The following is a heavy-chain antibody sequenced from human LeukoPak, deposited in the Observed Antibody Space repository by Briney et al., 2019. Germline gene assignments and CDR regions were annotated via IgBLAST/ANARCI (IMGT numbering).Heavy chain of an antibody. D-gene: IGHD3-16*01. J-gene: IGHJ3*02. CDR1: GYSFTSHW. V-gene: IGHV5-51*01. CDR2: VYPDDSDT. Sequence: GESLKISCKVSGYSFTSHWIAWVRQMPGRGLEWMGIVYPDDSDTIYNPSFQGQVTLSADKSINTAYLQWSSLRASDTAIYYCARQRGEGILNVIRTLKDLQSQGAFDIWGQGTVVTVSS. CDR3: ARQRGEGILNVIRTLKDLQSQGAFDI.